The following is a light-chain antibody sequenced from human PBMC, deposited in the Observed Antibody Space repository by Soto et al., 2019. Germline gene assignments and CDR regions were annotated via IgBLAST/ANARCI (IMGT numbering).Light chain of an antibody. CDR3: QQYNNWPLT. CDR2: GAS. J-gene: IGKJ4*01. Sequence: EIVMTQSPAPLSVSPGERATLSCRASQSVSSNLAWYQQTPGQAPRLLIYGASTRATGIPARFSGRGSGTEFKLSISSLQSEDFAVYYCQQYNNWPLTFGGGTKVEIK. V-gene: IGKV3-15*01. CDR1: QSVSSN.